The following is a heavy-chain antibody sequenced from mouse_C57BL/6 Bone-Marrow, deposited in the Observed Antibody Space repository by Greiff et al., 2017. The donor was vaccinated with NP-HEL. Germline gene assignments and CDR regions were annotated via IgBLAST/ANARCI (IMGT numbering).Heavy chain of an antibody. V-gene: IGHV5-2*01. CDR3: ARHYGNYGYAMDY. J-gene: IGHJ4*01. CDR2: INSEGGGT. D-gene: IGHD2-1*01. Sequence: EVQGVESGGGLVQPGESRKLDCEVIGCEVPSHDRSWVRKTPEKRLELVAAINSEGGGTYYPDTMERRFIISRDNTKKTLYLQMSSLRSEDTALYYCARHYGNYGYAMDYWGQGTSVTVSS. CDR1: GCEVPSHD.